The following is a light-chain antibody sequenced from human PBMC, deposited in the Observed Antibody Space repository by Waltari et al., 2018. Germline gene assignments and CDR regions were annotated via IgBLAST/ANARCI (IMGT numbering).Light chain of an antibody. CDR2: SIS. CDR3: QQNFRFPYT. J-gene: IGKJ2*01. Sequence: DIQMTQSPSSLSASVGDRVSITCRASQSISTYINWYQQKPGRAPKLLIGSISRLQSGVPSRFSGSGSGADFTLTISSLHPEDFATYYCQQNFRFPYTFGQGTKLEIK. CDR1: QSISTY. V-gene: IGKV1-39*01.